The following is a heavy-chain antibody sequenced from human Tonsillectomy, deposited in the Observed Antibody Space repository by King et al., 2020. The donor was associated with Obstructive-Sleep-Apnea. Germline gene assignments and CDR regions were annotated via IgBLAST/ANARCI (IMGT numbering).Heavy chain of an antibody. CDR3: ARDPLAYYYASSASYPHFDY. CDR1: GYIFTTYG. D-gene: IGHD3-22*01. Sequence: QLVQSGAEVKKPGASVKVSCKASGYIFTTYGISWVRQAPGQGLEWMGWISSYNVKTNYAQKLQGRVTLTTDTSTSTAYMELRSLRSDDTAVYYCARDPLAYYYASSASYPHFDYWGQGTLVTVSS. J-gene: IGHJ4*02. CDR2: ISSYNVKT. V-gene: IGHV1-18*01.